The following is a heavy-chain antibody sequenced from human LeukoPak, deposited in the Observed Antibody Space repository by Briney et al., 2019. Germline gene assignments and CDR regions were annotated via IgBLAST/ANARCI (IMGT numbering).Heavy chain of an antibody. D-gene: IGHD6-19*01. J-gene: IGHJ6*02. CDR2: INSDGSST. V-gene: IGHV3-74*01. Sequence: GGSLRFSCAASGFTFSSYWMHWVRQAPGKGLVWFSRINSDGSSTDYADSVRGRFTISRDTAKNSLDLQMHSLRDQDTAVYYCARAGTIAVAEGMDVWGQGTTVTVSS. CDR1: GFTFSSYW. CDR3: ARAGTIAVAEGMDV.